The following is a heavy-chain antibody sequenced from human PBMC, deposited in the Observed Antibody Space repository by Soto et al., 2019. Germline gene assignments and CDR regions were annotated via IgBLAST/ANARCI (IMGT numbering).Heavy chain of an antibody. D-gene: IGHD3-10*01. CDR1: GGTFSSYA. CDR3: ARDIRGFGLGGNWFDP. CDR2: IIPIFGTA. Sequence: QVQLVQSGAEVKKPGSSVKVSCKASGGTFSSYAISWVRQAPGQGLEWMGGIIPIFGTANYAQKFQGRVTFTADKSTSTAYMELSSLRSEDTAVYYCARDIRGFGLGGNWFDPWSQGSLVTVSS. V-gene: IGHV1-69*06. J-gene: IGHJ5*02.